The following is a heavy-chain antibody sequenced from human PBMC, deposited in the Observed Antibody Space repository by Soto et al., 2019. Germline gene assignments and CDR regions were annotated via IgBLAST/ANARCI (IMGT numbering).Heavy chain of an antibody. D-gene: IGHD2-2*01. J-gene: IGHJ6*02. CDR3: AKSVVPASMLDYYGMDV. Sequence: QVQLVESGGGVVQPGRSLRLSCAASGFNFRSYDMHWVRQAPGKGLEWVAVISYDGSNKYYADSVKGRFTISRDNSKNTLYLQMNSLRAEDTAVYYCAKSVVPASMLDYYGMDVWGQGTTVTVSS. CDR1: GFNFRSYD. V-gene: IGHV3-30*18. CDR2: ISYDGSNK.